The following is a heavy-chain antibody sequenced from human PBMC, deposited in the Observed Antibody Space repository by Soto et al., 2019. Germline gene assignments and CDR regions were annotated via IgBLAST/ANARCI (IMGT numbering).Heavy chain of an antibody. Sequence: SLRLSCAASGFTFSSYWMHWVRQAPGKGLVWVSRINSDGSSTSYADSVKGRFTISRDNAKNTLYLQMNSLRAEDTAVYYCARSGWYYYDSSGYYYWGQGTLVTVSS. J-gene: IGHJ4*02. V-gene: IGHV3-74*01. CDR1: GFTFSSYW. D-gene: IGHD3-22*01. CDR2: INSDGSST. CDR3: ARSGWYYYDSSGYYY.